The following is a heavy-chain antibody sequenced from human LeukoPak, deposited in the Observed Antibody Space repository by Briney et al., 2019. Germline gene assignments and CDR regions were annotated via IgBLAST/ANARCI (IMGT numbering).Heavy chain of an antibody. V-gene: IGHV4-59*01. D-gene: IGHD2-2*01. Sequence: SETLSLTCTVSGGSISSYYWSWIRQPPWKGLEWIGYIYYSGSTNYNPSLKSRVTISVDTSKNQFSLKLSSVTAADTAVYYCARSTPIVVVPAAIRPGGAFDPWGQGTLVTVSS. CDR2: IYYSGST. CDR3: ARSTPIVVVPAAIRPGGAFDP. J-gene: IGHJ5*02. CDR1: GGSISSYY.